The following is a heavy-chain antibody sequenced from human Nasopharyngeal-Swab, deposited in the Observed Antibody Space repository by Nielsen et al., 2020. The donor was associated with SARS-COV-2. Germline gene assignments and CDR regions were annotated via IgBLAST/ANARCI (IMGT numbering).Heavy chain of an antibody. V-gene: IGHV3-23*01. Sequence: GASLKISCAASGFIFNSYVMIWVRQAPGEGLEWVSYITVSGDATNYAESVKGRFTISRDNSKNLLYLQMNSLRVEDTATYYCAPDPNWGLGYWGRGTLVTVSS. CDR3: APDPNWGLGY. CDR2: ITVSGDAT. J-gene: IGHJ4*02. CDR1: GFIFNSYV. D-gene: IGHD7-27*01.